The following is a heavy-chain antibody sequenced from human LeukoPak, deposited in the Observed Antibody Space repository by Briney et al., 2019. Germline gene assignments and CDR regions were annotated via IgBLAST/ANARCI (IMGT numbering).Heavy chain of an antibody. CDR3: AAYYYDSSGYDLRFY. J-gene: IGHJ4*02. Sequence: GGSLRLSCAASGFTFSNYWMSWVRQAPGKGLEWVANIKDDGSAKYYVDSVKGRFTISRDNAENSLLLQMNSLRVEDTAVYYCAAYYYDSSGYDLRFYWGQGTLVTVSS. V-gene: IGHV3-7*01. CDR2: IKDDGSAK. D-gene: IGHD3-22*01. CDR1: GFTFSNYW.